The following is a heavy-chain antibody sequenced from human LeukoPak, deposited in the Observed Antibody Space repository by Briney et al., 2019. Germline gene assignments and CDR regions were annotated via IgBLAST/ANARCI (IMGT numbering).Heavy chain of an antibody. CDR3: ANWGGTY. J-gene: IGHJ4*02. CDR2: ISSSGGST. D-gene: IGHD7-27*01. Sequence: PGGSLRLSCATSGFTFSNCAMSWVRQAPGKGLEWVSSISSSGGSTYYADPVKGRFTISRDNSKNTLYLQMHSLRAEDSAVYYCANWGGTYWGQGTLVTVSS. CDR1: GFTFSNCA. V-gene: IGHV3-23*01.